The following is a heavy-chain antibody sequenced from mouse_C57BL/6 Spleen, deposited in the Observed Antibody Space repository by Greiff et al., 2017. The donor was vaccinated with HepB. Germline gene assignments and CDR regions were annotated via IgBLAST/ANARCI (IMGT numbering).Heavy chain of an antibody. J-gene: IGHJ1*03. Sequence: DVHLVESGGGLVKPGGSLKLSCAASGFTFSDYGMHWVRQAPEKGLEWVAYISSGSSTIYYADTVKGRFTISRDNAKNTLFLQMTSLRSEDTAMYYCASRGDYSNWYFDVWGTGTTVTVSS. CDR2: ISSGSSTI. D-gene: IGHD2-5*01. CDR3: ASRGDYSNWYFDV. V-gene: IGHV5-17*01. CDR1: GFTFSDYG.